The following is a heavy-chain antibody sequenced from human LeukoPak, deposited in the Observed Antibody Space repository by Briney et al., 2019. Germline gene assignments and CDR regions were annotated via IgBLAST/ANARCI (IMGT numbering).Heavy chain of an antibody. CDR3: ARDRGYIYGEYFFDY. J-gene: IGHJ4*02. Sequence: GGSLRLSCAASGFTFSSYAMSWVRQAPGKGLEWVSAISGSGGSTYYADSVKGRFTISRDNSKTTLYLQMNSLRVEDTAVYYCARDRGYIYGEYFFDYWGQGTLVTVSS. V-gene: IGHV3-23*01. CDR1: GFTFSSYA. D-gene: IGHD5-18*01. CDR2: ISGSGGST.